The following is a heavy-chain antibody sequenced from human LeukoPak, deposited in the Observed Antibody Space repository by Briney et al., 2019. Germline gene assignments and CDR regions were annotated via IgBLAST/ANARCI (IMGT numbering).Heavy chain of an antibody. D-gene: IGHD1-1*01. J-gene: IGHJ4*02. V-gene: IGHV4-59*01. Sequence: SEILSLTCTVSGVSISPYYWSWIRRSPGKGLEWMGYVYYSGSTNYNPSFKSRVTMSVDTSKNQFSLKLSSVTAADTAIYYCARYLRDSGTYTFDHWGQGILVTVSS. CDR2: VYYSGST. CDR1: GVSISPYY. CDR3: ARYLRDSGTYTFDH.